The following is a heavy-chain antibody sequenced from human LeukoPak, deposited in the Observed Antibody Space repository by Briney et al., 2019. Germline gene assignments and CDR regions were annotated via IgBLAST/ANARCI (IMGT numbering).Heavy chain of an antibody. CDR2: ISWNSGSI. D-gene: IGHD6-13*01. V-gene: IGHV3-9*01. J-gene: IGHJ4*02. CDR3: AKGTRASWYHALDY. CDR1: GFTFDDYA. Sequence: PGGSLRLSCAASGFTFDDYAMHWVRQAPGKGLEWVSGISWNSGSIGYTDSVKGRFTISRDNAKNSLYLQMNSLRAEDTALYYCAKGTRASWYHALDYWGQGTLVTVSS.